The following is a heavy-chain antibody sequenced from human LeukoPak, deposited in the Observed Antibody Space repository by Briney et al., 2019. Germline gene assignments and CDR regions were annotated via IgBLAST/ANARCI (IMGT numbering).Heavy chain of an antibody. J-gene: IGHJ5*02. CDR1: GYIFTGYY. CDR2: INPNSGGT. CDR3: ARDLIVVNWFDP. D-gene: IGHD2-15*01. Sequence: ASVKVSCKASGYIFTGYYMHWVRQAPGQGLEWMGRINPNSGGTNYAQKFQGRVTMTRDTSISTAYMELSRLRSDDTAVYYCARDLIVVNWFDPWGQGTLVTVS. V-gene: IGHV1-2*06.